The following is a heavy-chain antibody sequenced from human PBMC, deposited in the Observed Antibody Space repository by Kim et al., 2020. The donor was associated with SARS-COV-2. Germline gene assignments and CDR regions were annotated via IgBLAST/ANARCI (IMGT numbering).Heavy chain of an antibody. CDR2: TYYRSKWYN. Sequence: SQTLSLTCAISGDSVSSNSAAWNWIRQSPSRGLEWLGRTYYRSKWYNDYAVSVKSRITINPDTSKNQFSLQLNSVTPEDTAVYYCARGLYSSSWYYYYGMDVWGQGTTVTVSS. CDR3: ARGLYSSSWYYYYGMDV. J-gene: IGHJ6*02. V-gene: IGHV6-1*01. D-gene: IGHD6-13*01. CDR1: GDSVSSNSAA.